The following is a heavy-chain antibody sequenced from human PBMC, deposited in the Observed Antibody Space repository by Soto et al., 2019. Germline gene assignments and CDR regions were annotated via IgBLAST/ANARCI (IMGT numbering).Heavy chain of an antibody. CDR2: IGTSGSTI. V-gene: IGHV3-48*01. J-gene: IGHJ4*02. CDR1: GFTFSSYT. D-gene: IGHD5-12*01. Sequence: GGSLRLSCAASGFTFSSYTMNWVRQAPGKGLEWLSYIGTSGSTIWNADSVKGRFTISRDNAKNSLYLQMSSLRAEYMAVYYCARDDRYAFDYWGQGTLVTVSS. CDR3: ARDDRYAFDY.